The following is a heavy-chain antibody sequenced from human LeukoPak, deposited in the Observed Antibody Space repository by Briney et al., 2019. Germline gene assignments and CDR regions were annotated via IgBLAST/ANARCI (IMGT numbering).Heavy chain of an antibody. CDR2: INPNSGGT. V-gene: IGHV1-2*02. CDR1: GYTFTGYY. J-gene: IGHJ4*02. CDR3: ATSQYGDYTLGDY. D-gene: IGHD4-17*01. Sequence: ASVKVSCKASGYTFTGYYIHWVRQAPGQGLEWMGWINPNSGGTNSAQKFQGRVTMTRDTSISTAYMELSSLRSDDTAVYYCATSQYGDYTLGDYWGQGTLVSVSS.